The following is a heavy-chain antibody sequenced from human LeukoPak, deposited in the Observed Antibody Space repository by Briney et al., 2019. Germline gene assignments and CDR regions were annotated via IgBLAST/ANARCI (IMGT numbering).Heavy chain of an antibody. J-gene: IGHJ4*02. CDR3: VKLSSGSGGSFGFDS. D-gene: IGHD6-19*01. V-gene: IGHV3-23*01. CDR1: GFTFGSYA. CDR2: ISNGGVTT. Sequence: LSGGSLRLSCAASGFTFGSYAMSWVRQTPGKSLEWVSIISNGGVTTYYADSVRGRFTISRDNSKGLLYLQMDSLRAEDTAVYYCVKLSSGSGGSFGFDSWGLGTLVTVSS.